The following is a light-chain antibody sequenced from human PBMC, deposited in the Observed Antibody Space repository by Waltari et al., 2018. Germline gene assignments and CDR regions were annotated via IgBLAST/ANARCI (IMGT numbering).Light chain of an antibody. CDR2: AAS. V-gene: IGKV1-39*01. CDR3: QQSYNNPRA. CDR1: QSINNY. Sequence: DIQMTQSPSSLSASVGDRVAITCRASQSINNYVNWYQQKPGQAPKLLIFAASTLQTGVPSRFSGSGSGTDLTLTISSLQPEDFATYYCQQSYNNPRAFGQGTKVEIK. J-gene: IGKJ1*01.